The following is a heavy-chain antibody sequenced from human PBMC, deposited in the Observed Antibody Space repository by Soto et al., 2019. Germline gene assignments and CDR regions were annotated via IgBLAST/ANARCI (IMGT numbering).Heavy chain of an antibody. CDR1: GTSINSYY. CDR2: IFYSGST. CDR3: ARDRYYDNSGRYYYYYGMDV. J-gene: IGHJ6*02. Sequence: PSETLSLTCTVSGTSINSYYWSWIRQPPGKGLEWIGYIFYSGSTNYNPSLKSRVTVSVDTSKNQFSLKLSSVTAADTAMYYCARDRYYDNSGRYYYYYGMDVWGQGTTVTVSS. D-gene: IGHD3-22*01. V-gene: IGHV4-59*01.